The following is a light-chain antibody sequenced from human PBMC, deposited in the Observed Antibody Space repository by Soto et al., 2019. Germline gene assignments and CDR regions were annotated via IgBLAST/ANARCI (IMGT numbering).Light chain of an antibody. CDR1: QSISNW. V-gene: IGKV1-5*01. CDR2: DDS. Sequence: DIQMTQSPSTLSASVGDRVTITCRARQSISNWLAWYQQKPGKAPTLLIYDDSSLESGVPSMFSDSGYGTEFTLTISSMQPDDFATYYGQQYNSYFGGGTKVEVK. CDR3: QQYNSY. J-gene: IGKJ4*01.